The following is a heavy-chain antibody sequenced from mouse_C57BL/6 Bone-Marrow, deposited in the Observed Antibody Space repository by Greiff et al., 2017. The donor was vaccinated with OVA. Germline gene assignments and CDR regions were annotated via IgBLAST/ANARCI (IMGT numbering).Heavy chain of an antibody. D-gene: IGHD1-1*01. CDR1: GFTFSDYG. Sequence: EVKLVESGGGLVKPGGSLKLSCAASGFTFSDYGMHWVRQAPEKGLEWVAYISSGSSTIYYADTVKGRFTISRDNAKNTLFLQMTSLRSEDTAMYYCARWSYYYGSSPFDYWGQGTTLTVSS. CDR3: ARWSYYYGSSPFDY. J-gene: IGHJ2*01. CDR2: ISSGSSTI. V-gene: IGHV5-17*01.